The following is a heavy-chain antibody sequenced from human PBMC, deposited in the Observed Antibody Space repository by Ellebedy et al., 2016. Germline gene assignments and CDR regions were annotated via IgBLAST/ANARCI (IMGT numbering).Heavy chain of an antibody. V-gene: IGHV3-9*01. CDR3: AKDVGLRSYYFDY. Sequence: SLKISCAASGFIFDDYAMHWVRQAPGKGLEWVSGISWNSGSIDYADSVKGRFTISRDNAKNSLYLQMNSLRAEDTALYYCAKDVGLRSYYFDYWGQGTLVTVSS. J-gene: IGHJ4*02. D-gene: IGHD5/OR15-5a*01. CDR1: GFIFDDYA. CDR2: ISWNSGSI.